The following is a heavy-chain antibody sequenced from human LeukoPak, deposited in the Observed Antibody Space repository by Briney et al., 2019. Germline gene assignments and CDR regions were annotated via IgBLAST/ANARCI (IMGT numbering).Heavy chain of an antibody. CDR2: IYSGGST. V-gene: IGHV3-66*02. CDR1: GFTVSSNY. J-gene: IGHJ4*02. Sequence: SGGSLRLSCAASGFTVSSNYMSWVRQAPGKGLEWVSVIYSGGSTYYADSVKGRFTISRDNSKNTLYLQMNSLRAEDTAVYYCARAFREYSSSIRFDHWGQGTLVTVSS. D-gene: IGHD6-13*01. CDR3: ARAFREYSSSIRFDH.